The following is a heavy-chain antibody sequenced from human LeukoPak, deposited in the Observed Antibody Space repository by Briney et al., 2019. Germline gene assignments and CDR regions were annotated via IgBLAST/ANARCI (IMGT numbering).Heavy chain of an antibody. D-gene: IGHD3-10*01. CDR3: ARTYGSGNYYYYYYYYMDV. V-gene: IGHV4-4*07. CDR2: IYTSGST. Sequence: SETLSLTCTVSGGSISSYYWSWLRQPAGKGLEWLGRIYTSGSTNYNPSLKSRVTMSVDTSKSQFSLKLSSVTAADTAVYYCARTYGSGNYYYYYYYYMDVWGKGTTVAVSS. CDR1: GGSISSYY. J-gene: IGHJ6*03.